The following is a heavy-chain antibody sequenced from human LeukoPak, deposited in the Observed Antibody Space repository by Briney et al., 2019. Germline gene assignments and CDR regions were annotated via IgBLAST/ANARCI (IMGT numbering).Heavy chain of an antibody. J-gene: IGHJ4*02. V-gene: IGHV3-23*01. CDR1: GFTFSSYA. Sequence: GGSLRLSCAASGFTFSSYAMSWVRQAPGKGLEWVSAISGSGGSTYYADSVKGRFTISRDNSKNTLYLQMNSLRAEDTAVYYCAKGLEPLLRRLVDYWGQGTLVTVSS. D-gene: IGHD3-22*01. CDR2: ISGSGGST. CDR3: AKGLEPLLRRLVDY.